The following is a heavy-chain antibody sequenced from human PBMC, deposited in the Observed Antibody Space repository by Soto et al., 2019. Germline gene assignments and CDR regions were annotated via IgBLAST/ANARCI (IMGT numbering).Heavy chain of an antibody. CDR1: GFTFSTYG. Sequence: GGSLRLSCAASGFTFSTYGMHWVRQAPGKGLEWVAVISYDGSNKYYADSVKGRFTISRDNSKNTLWLQMDSLRAEDTAVYYCAKDLLLTTVTTVGDWGQGTLVTVS. J-gene: IGHJ4*02. CDR3: AKDLLLTTVTTVGD. D-gene: IGHD4-17*01. V-gene: IGHV3-30*18. CDR2: ISYDGSNK.